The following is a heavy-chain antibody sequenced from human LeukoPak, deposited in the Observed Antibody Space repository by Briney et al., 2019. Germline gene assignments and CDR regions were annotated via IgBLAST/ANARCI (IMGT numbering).Heavy chain of an antibody. Sequence: TGGSLRLSCAASGFTVSSNYMSWVRQAPGKGLEWVSVIYSGGSTYYADSVKGRFTISRDNSKNTLYLQMNSLSAEDTAVYYCARDPLSGYFQHWGQGTLVTVSS. J-gene: IGHJ1*01. CDR2: IYSGGST. V-gene: IGHV3-53*01. D-gene: IGHD2-15*01. CDR3: ARDPLSGYFQH. CDR1: GFTVSSNY.